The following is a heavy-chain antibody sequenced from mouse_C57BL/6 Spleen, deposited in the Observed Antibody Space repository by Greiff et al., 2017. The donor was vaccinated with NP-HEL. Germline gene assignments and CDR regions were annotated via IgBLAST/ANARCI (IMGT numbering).Heavy chain of an antibody. CDR3: TGGLIRGYFDV. J-gene: IGHJ1*03. CDR1: GFTFSDAW. CDR2: IRNKANNHAT. Sequence: EVKVVESGGGLVQPGGSMKLSCAASGFTFSDAWMDWVRQSPEKGLEWVAEIRNKANNHATYYAESVKGRFTISRDDSKSSVYLQMNSLRAEDTGIYYCTGGLIRGYFDVWGTGTTVTVSS. V-gene: IGHV6-6*01. D-gene: IGHD1-1*01.